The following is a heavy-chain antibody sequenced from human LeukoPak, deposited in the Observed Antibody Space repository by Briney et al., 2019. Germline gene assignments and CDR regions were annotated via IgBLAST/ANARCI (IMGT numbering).Heavy chain of an antibody. CDR3: ASDSSGFY. J-gene: IGHJ4*02. D-gene: IGHD3-22*01. Sequence: PGGSLRLSCAASGFTFSSYSVNWVRQAPGKGLEWVSSISSSSIYIYYADSVKGRFTISRDNPKNSLYLQMNSLRAEDTAVYYCASDSSGFYWGQGTLVTVSS. CDR2: ISSSSIYI. V-gene: IGHV3-21*01. CDR1: GFTFSSYS.